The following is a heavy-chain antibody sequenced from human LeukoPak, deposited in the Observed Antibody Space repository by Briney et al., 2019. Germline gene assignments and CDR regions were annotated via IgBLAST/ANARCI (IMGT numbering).Heavy chain of an antibody. J-gene: IGHJ5*02. CDR3: ASGYDSSGPPFEP. Sequence: GGSLRLSCAASGFTFSSYAMHWVRQAPGKGLEWVAVISYDGSNKYYADSVKGRFTISRDNSKNTLYLQMNSLRAEDTAVYYCASGYDSSGPPFEPWGQGTLVTVSS. D-gene: IGHD3-22*01. CDR2: ISYDGSNK. CDR1: GFTFSSYA. V-gene: IGHV3-30*01.